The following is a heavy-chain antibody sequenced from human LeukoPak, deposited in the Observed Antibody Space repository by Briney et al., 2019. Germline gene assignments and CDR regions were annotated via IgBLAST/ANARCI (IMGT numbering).Heavy chain of an antibody. CDR3: ARGKENSYYFDY. D-gene: IGHD2/OR15-2a*01. J-gene: IGHJ4*02. Sequence: GGSLRLPCAASGFTFSSYGMHWVRQAPGKGLEWVAVIWYDGSNKYYADSVKGRFTISRDNSKNTLYLQMNSLRAEDTAVYYCARGKENSYYFDYWGQGTLVTVSS. V-gene: IGHV3-33*01. CDR2: IWYDGSNK. CDR1: GFTFSSYG.